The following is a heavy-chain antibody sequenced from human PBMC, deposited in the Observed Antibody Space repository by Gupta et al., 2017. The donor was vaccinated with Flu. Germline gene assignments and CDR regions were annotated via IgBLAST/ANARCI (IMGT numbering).Heavy chain of an antibody. V-gene: IGHV3-23*01. CDR1: GLTFSNYA. D-gene: IGHD2-21*02. CDR3: AKEPNCGADCPIDY. CDR2: ISDNGGKT. Sequence: EVQLLESGGGLVQPGGSLRLSCAASGLTFSNYAMSWVRQAPGKGLEWVSRISDNGGKTYYAGSVKGRFTISRDNSKNTLYLQMNSLRAEDTAVYYCAKEPNCGADCPIDYWGQGTLVTVSS. J-gene: IGHJ4*02.